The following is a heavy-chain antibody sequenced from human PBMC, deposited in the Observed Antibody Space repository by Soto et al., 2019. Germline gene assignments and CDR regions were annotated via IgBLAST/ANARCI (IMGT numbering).Heavy chain of an antibody. D-gene: IGHD6-6*01. V-gene: IGHV3-21*01. CDR2: ISSSSSYI. J-gene: IGHJ6*02. CDR3: ARDREQIDDYYYYYGMDV. CDR1: GFTFNTYS. Sequence: AGGSLRLSCAASGFTFNTYSMNWVRQAPGKGLEWVSSISSSSSYIYYADSVKGRITISRDNAKNSLYLQMNSLRAEDTAVYYCARDREQIDDYYYYYGMDVWGQGTTVTVSS.